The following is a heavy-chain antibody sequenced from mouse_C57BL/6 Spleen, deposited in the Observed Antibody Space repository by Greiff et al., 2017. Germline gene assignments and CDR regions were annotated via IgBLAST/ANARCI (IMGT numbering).Heavy chain of an antibody. J-gene: IGHJ2*01. V-gene: IGHV6-3*01. D-gene: IGHD3-3*01. CDR1: GFTFSNYW. CDR2: ISLKSDNYAT. Sequence: EVQGVESGGGLVQPGGSMKLSCVASGFTFSNYWMNWVRQSPEKGLEWVAQISLKSDNYATHYAESVKGRFTISRDDSKCSVYLPMNNLRAEDTGIYYCTGGDSYYFDYWGQGTTLTVSS. CDR3: TGGDSYYFDY.